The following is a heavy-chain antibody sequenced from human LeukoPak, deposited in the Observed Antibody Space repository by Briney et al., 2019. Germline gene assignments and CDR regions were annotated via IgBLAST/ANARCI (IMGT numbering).Heavy chain of an antibody. D-gene: IGHD5-18*01. CDR3: ARGHTAMVSYYFDY. Sequence: SETLSLTCAVYGGSFSGYYWSWIRQPPGKGLEWIGEINHSGSTNYNPSLKSRVTISVDTSKNQFSLKLSSVTAADTAVYYCARGHTAMVSYYFDYWGQGTLVTVSS. CDR1: GGSFSGYY. CDR2: INHSGST. V-gene: IGHV4-34*01. J-gene: IGHJ4*02.